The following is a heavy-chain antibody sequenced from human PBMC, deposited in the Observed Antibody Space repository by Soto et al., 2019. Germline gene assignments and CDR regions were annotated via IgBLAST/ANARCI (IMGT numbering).Heavy chain of an antibody. D-gene: IGHD1-26*01. Sequence: SETLSLTCTVSGGSISSHYWSWVRQAPGKGLEWIGHIYYRGSTTYNPSLRSRSTISVDASNNQFSLKLNSVTTADTAVYYCARDGREASGMDVWGQGTKVTVSS. V-gene: IGHV4-59*11. CDR3: ARDGREASGMDV. J-gene: IGHJ6*02. CDR2: IYYRGST. CDR1: GGSISSHY.